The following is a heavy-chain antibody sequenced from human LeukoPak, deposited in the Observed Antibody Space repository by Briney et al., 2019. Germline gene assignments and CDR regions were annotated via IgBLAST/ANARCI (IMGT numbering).Heavy chain of an antibody. CDR2: IYKSGTI. CDR1: GFTVTVNY. D-gene: IGHD3-16*01. CDR3: AADFYTSYHLGY. J-gene: IGHJ4*02. V-gene: IGHV3-66*01. Sequence: GESLRLSCAVSGFTVTVNYMSWVRQAPGKGLEWVSIIYKSGTISYADSVKGRFIISRDSSTNTLSLQMTSLRAEDTAVYYCAADFYTSYHLGYWGQGTLVTVSP.